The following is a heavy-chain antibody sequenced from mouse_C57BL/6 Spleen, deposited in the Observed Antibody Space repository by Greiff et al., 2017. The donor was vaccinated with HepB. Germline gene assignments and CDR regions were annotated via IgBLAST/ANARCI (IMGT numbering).Heavy chain of an antibody. D-gene: IGHD1-1*01. CDR3: TREDGSSYGWYFDV. J-gene: IGHJ1*03. CDR1: GFTFSSYA. V-gene: IGHV5-9-1*02. Sequence: DVHLVESGEGLVKPGGSLKLSCAASGFTFSSYAMSWVRQTPEKRLEWVAYISSGGDYIYYADTVKGRFTISRDNARNTLYLQMSSLKSEDTAMYYCTREDGSSYGWYFDVWGTGTTVTVSS. CDR2: ISSGGDYI.